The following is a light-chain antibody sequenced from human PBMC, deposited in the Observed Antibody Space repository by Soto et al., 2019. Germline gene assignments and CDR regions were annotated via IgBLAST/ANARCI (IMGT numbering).Light chain of an antibody. V-gene: IGLV2-23*01. Sequence: QSALTQPASVSGSPGQSITISFTGTSSDVGSYNLVSWYQQHPGKAPKLMIYEGRKRPSVGSDRFSGSQSGNPASLPIFGLQPEDEVDYYCCSYAGSSNFRYVFGTWTKVPVL. CDR3: CSYAGSSNFRYV. CDR1: SSDVGSYNL. CDR2: EGR. J-gene: IGLJ1*01.